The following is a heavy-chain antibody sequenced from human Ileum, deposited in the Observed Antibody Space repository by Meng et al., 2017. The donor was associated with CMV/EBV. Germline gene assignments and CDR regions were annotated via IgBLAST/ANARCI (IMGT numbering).Heavy chain of an antibody. Sequence: GSLRLSCTVSGGSISSFYWGRIRQSPGKGLEWIGFIYYSGHTNYNPSLKSRVSISLDTPKNQFSLRLNSVTAADTAIYYCARGLNGGYDTSGYFFGFDYWGQGMLVTVSS. CDR2: IYYSGHT. V-gene: IGHV4-59*01. CDR3: ARGLNGGYDTSGYFFGFDY. J-gene: IGHJ4*02. D-gene: IGHD3-22*01. CDR1: GGSISSFY.